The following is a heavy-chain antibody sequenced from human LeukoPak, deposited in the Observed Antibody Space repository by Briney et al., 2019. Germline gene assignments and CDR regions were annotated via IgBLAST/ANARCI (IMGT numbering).Heavy chain of an antibody. CDR2: IYTSGST. CDR1: GGSISSGSYY. J-gene: IGHJ4*02. V-gene: IGHV4-61*02. CDR3: ASTDRITIFGVVSD. Sequence: PSQTLSLTCTVSGGSISSGSYYWSWIRQPAGKGLEWIGRIYTSGSTNYNPSLKSRVTISVDTSKNPFSLKLSSVTAADTAVYYCASTDRITIFGVVSDWGQGTLVTVSS. D-gene: IGHD3-3*01.